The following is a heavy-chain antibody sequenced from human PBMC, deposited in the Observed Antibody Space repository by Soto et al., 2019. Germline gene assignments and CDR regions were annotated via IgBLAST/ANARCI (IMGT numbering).Heavy chain of an antibody. Sequence: SETLSLTCAVYGGSFSGYYWSWIRQPPGKGLEWIGEINHSGSTNYNPSLKSRVTISVDTSKNQSSLKLSSVTAADTAVYYCARVVTMVRGVTRVFWFDPWGQGTLVTVSS. CDR2: INHSGST. D-gene: IGHD3-10*01. CDR1: GGSFSGYY. V-gene: IGHV4-34*01. CDR3: ARVVTMVRGVTRVFWFDP. J-gene: IGHJ5*02.